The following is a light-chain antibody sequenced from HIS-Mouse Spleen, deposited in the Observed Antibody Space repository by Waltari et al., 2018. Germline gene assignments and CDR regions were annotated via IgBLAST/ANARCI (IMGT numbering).Light chain of an antibody. CDR2: EDR. CDR1: ALPKKY. V-gene: IGLV3-10*01. Sequence: SYELTQPLSVSVSPGQTARITCSGDALPKKYAYWYQQKSGQAPVLVIYEDRKRPSGLPERFSGSSSGTMATLTISGAQVEDEADYYCYSTDSSGNHRVFGGGTKLTVL. J-gene: IGLJ2*01. CDR3: YSTDSSGNHRV.